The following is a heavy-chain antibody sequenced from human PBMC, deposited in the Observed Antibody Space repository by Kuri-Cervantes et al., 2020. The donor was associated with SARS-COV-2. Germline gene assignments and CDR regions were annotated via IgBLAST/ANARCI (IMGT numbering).Heavy chain of an antibody. CDR2: INHSGST. D-gene: IGHD4-17*01. J-gene: IGHJ4*02. V-gene: IGHV4-34*01. Sequence: GSLRLSCAVYGGSFSGYYWSWIRQPPGKGLEWIGEINHSGSTNYNPSLKSRVTISVDTSKNQFSLKLSSVTAADTAVYYCARDLDYGDPFGYWGQGTLVTVSS. CDR3: ARDLDYGDPFGY. CDR1: GGSFSGYY.